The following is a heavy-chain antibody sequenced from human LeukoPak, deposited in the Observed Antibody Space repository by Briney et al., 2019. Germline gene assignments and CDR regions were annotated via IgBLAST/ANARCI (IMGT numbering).Heavy chain of an antibody. D-gene: IGHD6-19*01. CDR3: AKDLQQWLYYFDY. CDR2: ISYDGSNK. Sequence: PGGSLRLSCAASGFTFSSYGMHWVRQAPGKGLEWVAVISYDGSNKYYADSVKGRFTISRDNSKNTLYLQMNSLRAEDTAVYYCAKDLQQWLYYFDYWGQGTLVTVSS. V-gene: IGHV3-30*18. J-gene: IGHJ4*02. CDR1: GFTFSSYG.